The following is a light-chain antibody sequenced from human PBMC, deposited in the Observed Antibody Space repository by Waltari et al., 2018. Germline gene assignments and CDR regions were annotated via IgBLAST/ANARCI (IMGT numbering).Light chain of an antibody. J-gene: IGKJ4*01. CDR2: GTS. V-gene: IGKV1-NL1*01. Sequence: DIQMTQSPSSLSASVGHRVTITFRASHGISNSLAWYQQYPGQAPKLLVFGTSRLQSGVPSRFSGRGSGTDYSLTISSLQPEDFGTYYCQQYYDVILTFGGGTKVE. CDR1: HGISNS. CDR3: QQYYDVILT.